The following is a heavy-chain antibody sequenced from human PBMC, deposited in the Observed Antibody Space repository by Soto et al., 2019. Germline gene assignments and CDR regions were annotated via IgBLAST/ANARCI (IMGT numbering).Heavy chain of an antibody. J-gene: IGHJ4*02. CDR3: ARGVRHPIAVAGDWGLDY. V-gene: IGHV3-33*01. Sequence: QVQLVESGGGVVQPGRSLRLSCAASGFTFSSYGMHWVRQAPGKGLEWVAVIWYDGSNKYYADSVKGRFTISRDNSKNTLYLQMNSLRAEDTAVYYCARGVRHPIAVAGDWGLDYWGQGTLVTVSS. D-gene: IGHD6-19*01. CDR2: IWYDGSNK. CDR1: GFTFSSYG.